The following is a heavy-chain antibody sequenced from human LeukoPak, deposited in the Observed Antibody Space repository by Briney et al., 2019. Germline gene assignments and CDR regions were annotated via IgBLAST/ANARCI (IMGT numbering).Heavy chain of an antibody. D-gene: IGHD3-3*01. V-gene: IGHV4-4*07. Sequence: SETLSLTCTVSGASISSSYWSWIRQPAGKGLEWIGRISTSGGTNYNPPLKSRVTISVDTSKNQCSLPLSSVTAADTAVYYCARPLRPPPTSHSVDFWSGRGPPYYYYYMDVWGKGTTVTVSS. CDR2: ISTSGGT. J-gene: IGHJ6*03. CDR1: GASISSSY. CDR3: ARPLRPPPTSHSVDFWSGRGPPYYYYYMDV.